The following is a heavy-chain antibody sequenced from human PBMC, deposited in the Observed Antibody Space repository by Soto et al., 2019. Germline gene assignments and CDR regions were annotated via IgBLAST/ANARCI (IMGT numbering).Heavy chain of an antibody. CDR3: ARVPKQNYYYYYGMDV. V-gene: IGHV3-30-3*01. CDR2: ISYDGSNK. CDR1: GFTFSSYA. J-gene: IGHJ6*02. Sequence: GGSLRLSCAASGFTFSSYAMHWVRQAPGKGLEWVAVISYDGSNKYYADSVKGRFTISRDNSKNTLYLQMNSLRAEDTAVYYCARVPKQNYYYYYGMDVWGQGTTVTVSS.